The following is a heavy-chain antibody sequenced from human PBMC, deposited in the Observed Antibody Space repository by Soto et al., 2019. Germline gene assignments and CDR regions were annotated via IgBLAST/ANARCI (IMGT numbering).Heavy chain of an antibody. CDR2: ISSSSSTI. V-gene: IGHV3-48*01. Sequence: PGGSLRLSCAASGFTFSSYSMNWVRQAPGKGLEWVSYISSSSSTIYYADSVKGRFTISRDNAKNSLYLQMNSLRAEDTAVYYCARAHYDYIWGSPILFDYWGQGTLVTVSS. CDR1: GFTFSSYS. D-gene: IGHD3-16*01. J-gene: IGHJ4*02. CDR3: ARAHYDYIWGSPILFDY.